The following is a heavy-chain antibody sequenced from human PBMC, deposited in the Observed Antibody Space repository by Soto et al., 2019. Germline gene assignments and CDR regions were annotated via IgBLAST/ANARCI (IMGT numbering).Heavy chain of an antibody. J-gene: IGHJ5*02. CDR2: INHSGST. CDR3: ARRFGSGWLNWFDP. Sequence: SETLSLTCAVYVGSFSGYYSSWIRQPPGKGLEWIGEINHSGSTNYNPSLKSRVTISVDTSKNQFSLKLSSVTAADTAVYYCARRFGSGWLNWFDPWGQGTLVTVSS. V-gene: IGHV4-34*01. CDR1: VGSFSGYY. D-gene: IGHD6-19*01.